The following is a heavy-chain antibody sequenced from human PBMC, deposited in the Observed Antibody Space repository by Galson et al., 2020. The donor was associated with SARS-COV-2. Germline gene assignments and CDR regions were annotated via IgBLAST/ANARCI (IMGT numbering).Heavy chain of an antibody. CDR1: GCPITSGGYS. Sequence: SEPLSLPCAVPGCPITSGGYSWSWIRQPPGKGLEWIGYIYHTGSAYYNPSPNTRVTMSVDTSTNQFSLGLTSVTAADAAVYYCAKGLYSNYYYCGMDVWGEGTKVTVSA. V-gene: IGHV4-30-2*01. CDR3: AKGLYSNYYYCGMDV. J-gene: IGHJ6*04. CDR2: IYHTGSA. D-gene: IGHD4-4*01.